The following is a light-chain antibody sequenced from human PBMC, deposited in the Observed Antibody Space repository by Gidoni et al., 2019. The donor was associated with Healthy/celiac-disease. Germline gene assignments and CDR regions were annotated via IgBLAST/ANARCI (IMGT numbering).Light chain of an antibody. CDR2: GNS. CDR3: QSYDSSLSGSNWV. V-gene: IGLV1-40*01. Sequence: QSVLTQPPSVSGAPGQRVTISCTGSSSNIGAGYDVHWYQQLPGPAPKLLTYGNSNRPSGVPDRFSGSKSGTSASLAITGLQAEDEADYYCQSYDSSLSGSNWVFGGGTKLTVL. J-gene: IGLJ3*02. CDR1: SSNIGAGYD.